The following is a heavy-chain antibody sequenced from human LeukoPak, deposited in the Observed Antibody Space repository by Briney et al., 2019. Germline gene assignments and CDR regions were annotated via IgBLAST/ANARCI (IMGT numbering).Heavy chain of an antibody. CDR3: ARDRGSYYDSSGYQTTDY. Sequence: ASVKVSCKASGGTFSSYAISWVRQAPGQGLEWMGRIIPILGIANYAQKFQGRVTITADKSTSTAYMELSSLRSEDTAVYYCARDRGSYYDSSGYQTTDYWGQGTLVTASS. V-gene: IGHV1-69*04. D-gene: IGHD3-22*01. CDR1: GGTFSSYA. CDR2: IIPILGIA. J-gene: IGHJ4*02.